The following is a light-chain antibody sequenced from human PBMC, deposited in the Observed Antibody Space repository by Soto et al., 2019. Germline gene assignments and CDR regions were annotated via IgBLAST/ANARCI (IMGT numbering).Light chain of an antibody. CDR2: AAS. J-gene: IGKJ3*01. CDR3: QKYSSVPV. V-gene: IGKV1-27*01. CDR1: QDIRNF. Sequence: DIQMTQSPTSLSASVGDRVTITCPASQDIRNFVAWYQQKPGKAPKLLIYAASTLQSGVPPRFSGSGSATDFTHTSNSLQPEDAATYSCQKYSSVPVFGPGTKVEIK.